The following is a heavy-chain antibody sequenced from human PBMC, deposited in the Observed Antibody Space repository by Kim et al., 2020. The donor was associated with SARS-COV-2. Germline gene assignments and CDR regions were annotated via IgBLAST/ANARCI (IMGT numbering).Heavy chain of an antibody. D-gene: IGHD1-1*01. J-gene: IGHJ5*02. CDR2: ISGSGGST. CDR1: GFTFSSYA. CDR3: AKARGWNDLGDWFDP. Sequence: GGSLRLSCAASGFTFSSYAMSWVRQAPGKGLEWVSAISGSGGSTYYADSVKGRFTISRDNSKNTLYLQMNSLRAEDTAVYYCAKARGWNDLGDWFDPWGQGTLVTVSS. V-gene: IGHV3-23*01.